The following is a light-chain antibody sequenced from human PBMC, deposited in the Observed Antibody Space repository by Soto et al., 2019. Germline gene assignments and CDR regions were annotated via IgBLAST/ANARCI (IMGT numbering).Light chain of an antibody. CDR1: SSDVGSHNF. CDR2: EVT. Sequence: QSALTQPASVSGSPGQSITISCTGTSSDVGSHNFVSWYQQRPGKAPKLMIFEVTKRPSGVSSRFSASKSGNTASLTISGVQAEDEADYYCCSSGGSPTYVFGTGTKLT. J-gene: IGLJ1*01. CDR3: CSSGGSPTYV. V-gene: IGLV2-23*02.